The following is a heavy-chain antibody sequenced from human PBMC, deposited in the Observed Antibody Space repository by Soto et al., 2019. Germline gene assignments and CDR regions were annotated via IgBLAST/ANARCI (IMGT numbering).Heavy chain of an antibody. V-gene: IGHV3-21*01. CDR2: IGSTSSDI. D-gene: IGHD3-10*01. CDR1: GFTFSFYT. Sequence: GGSLRLSCTASGFTFSFYTMNWVRQAPGKGLEWVSSIGSTSSDIYGADSVKGRFTVSRDNAKDSLYLHLNSLRVGDTAVYYCARYGTRGDWWGLGTQVTVSS. CDR3: ARYGTRGDW. J-gene: IGHJ5*01.